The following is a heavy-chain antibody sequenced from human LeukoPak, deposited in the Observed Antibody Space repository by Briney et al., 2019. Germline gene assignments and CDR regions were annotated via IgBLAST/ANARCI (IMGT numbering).Heavy chain of an antibody. CDR1: GFTFSSYS. CDR3: ARGATQTYYYDSSGYYGAFDI. D-gene: IGHD3-22*01. V-gene: IGHV3-21*01. CDR2: ISSSSSYI. J-gene: IGHJ3*02. Sequence: GGSLRLSCAASGFTFSSYSMNWVRQAPGEGLEWVSSISSSSSYIYYADSVKGRFTISRDNAKNSLYLQMNSLRAEDTAVYYCARGATQTYYYDSSGYYGAFDIWGQGTMVTVSS.